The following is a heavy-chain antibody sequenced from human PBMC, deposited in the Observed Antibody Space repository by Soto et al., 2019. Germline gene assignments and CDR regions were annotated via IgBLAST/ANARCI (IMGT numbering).Heavy chain of an antibody. Sequence: GASVKVSCKASGYTFTSYAMHWVRQAPGQRLEWMGWINAGNGNTKYSQKFQGRVTITRDTSASTAYMELSSLRSEDTAVNYCGRDIEFSQAGPTWYSCGMDVWGQAPTVTVSS. CDR3: GRDIEFSQAGPTWYSCGMDV. J-gene: IGHJ6*02. V-gene: IGHV1-3*01. CDR1: GYTFTSYA. CDR2: INAGNGNT. D-gene: IGHD1-26*01.